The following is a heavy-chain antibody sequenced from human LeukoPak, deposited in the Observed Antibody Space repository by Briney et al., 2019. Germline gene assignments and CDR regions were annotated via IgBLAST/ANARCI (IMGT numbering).Heavy chain of an antibody. CDR3: ARAPTGDCYDY. V-gene: IGHV4-30-4*01. D-gene: IGHD2-21*01. J-gene: IGHJ4*02. Sequence: SETLSLTCTVSGGSISSGDYYWSWIRQPPGKGLEWTRYIYYSGSTYYNPSLKSRVTISVDTSKNQFSLKLSSVTAADTAVYYCARAPTGDCYDYWGQGTLVTVSS. CDR2: IYYSGST. CDR1: GGSISSGDYY.